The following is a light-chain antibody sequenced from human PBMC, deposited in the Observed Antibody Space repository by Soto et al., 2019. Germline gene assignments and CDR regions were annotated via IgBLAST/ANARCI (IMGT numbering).Light chain of an antibody. CDR1: QSVTVNS. CDR2: AAS. J-gene: IGKJ3*01. CDR3: QQYGVSPLT. Sequence: EILLTQSPSTLSLSPGEGVTLSCRASQSVTVNSLAWYQQKPGQAPRLLIYAASTRAAAVPDRFTGSGSGTDFGLTISRLEPEDFGVYYCQQYGVSPLTFGLGTKVDIK. V-gene: IGKV3-20*01.